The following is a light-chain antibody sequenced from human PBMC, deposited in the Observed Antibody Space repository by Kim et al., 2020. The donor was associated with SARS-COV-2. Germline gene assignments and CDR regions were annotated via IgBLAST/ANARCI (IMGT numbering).Light chain of an antibody. Sequence: DIQMTQSPSTLSASVGDRVIITCRASQNINNWLAWYQQKPGKAPKLLIYTASSLESGVPSRFSGSGSGTEFTLSISGLQPEDFATYPCQLYRCYSQSLGQGTKVDI. J-gene: IGKJ1*01. CDR1: QNINNW. CDR3: QLYRCYSQS. CDR2: TAS. V-gene: IGKV1-5*03.